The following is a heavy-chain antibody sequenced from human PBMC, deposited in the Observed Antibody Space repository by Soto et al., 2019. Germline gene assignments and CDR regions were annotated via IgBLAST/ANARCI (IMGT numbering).Heavy chain of an antibody. CDR1: GFTFSSYS. Sequence: EVQLVESGGGLVQPGGSLRLSCAASGFTFSSYSMNWVRQAPGKGLEWVSYISSSSSTIYYADSVKGRFPISRDNAKNSLYLQINSLRAEDTAVYYCARGAYYYDSSGLSYWGQGTLVTVSS. V-gene: IGHV3-48*01. J-gene: IGHJ4*02. D-gene: IGHD3-22*01. CDR2: ISSSSSTI. CDR3: ARGAYYYDSSGLSY.